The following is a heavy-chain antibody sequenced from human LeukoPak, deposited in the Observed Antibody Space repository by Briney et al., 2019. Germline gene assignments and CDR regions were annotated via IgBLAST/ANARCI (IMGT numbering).Heavy chain of an antibody. CDR3: AREDYCSGGSCYEGAVDY. Sequence: ASVKVSCKASGYTFTFYYMHGVRQAPGQGLEWMGIINPSDGSTTYAQKFQGRVTMTTDTSTRTVYMELRSLRSDDTAVYYCAREDYCSGGSCYEGAVDYWGQGTLVTVSS. CDR2: INPSDGST. J-gene: IGHJ4*02. CDR1: GYTFTFYY. V-gene: IGHV1-46*01. D-gene: IGHD2-15*01.